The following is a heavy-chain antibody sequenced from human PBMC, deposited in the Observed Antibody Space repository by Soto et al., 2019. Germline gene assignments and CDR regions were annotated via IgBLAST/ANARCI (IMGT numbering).Heavy chain of an antibody. Sequence: QVQLVQSGAEVKKPGASVKVSCKASGYTFTGYYMHWVRQAPGQGLEWMGWINPNSGGTNYAQKFQGRVTMTRDTSISTAYMELSRLRSDDTAVYYCAREEGWRYSSSWYADYWGQGTLVTVSS. V-gene: IGHV1-2*02. CDR3: AREEGWRYSSSWYADY. CDR1: GYTFTGYY. CDR2: INPNSGGT. J-gene: IGHJ4*02. D-gene: IGHD6-13*01.